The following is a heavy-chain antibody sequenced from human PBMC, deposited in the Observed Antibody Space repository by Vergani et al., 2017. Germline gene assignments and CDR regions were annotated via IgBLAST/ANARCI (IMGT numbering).Heavy chain of an antibody. CDR1: GFTFSDYY. V-gene: IGHV3-11*01. Sequence: QVQLVESGGGLVKPGGSLRLSCAASGFTFSDYYMSWIRQAPGKGLEWVSYISSSGSTIYYADSVKGRFTISRDNAKNSLYLQMNSLRAEDTAVYYCARGGIAAAGEPGGSYYYYYMDVWGKGTTVTVSS. CDR2: ISSSGSTI. D-gene: IGHD6-13*01. J-gene: IGHJ6*03. CDR3: ARGGIAAAGEPGGSYYYYYMDV.